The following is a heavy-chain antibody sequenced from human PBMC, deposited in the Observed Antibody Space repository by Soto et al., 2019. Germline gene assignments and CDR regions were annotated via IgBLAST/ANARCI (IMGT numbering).Heavy chain of an antibody. V-gene: IGHV4-30-4*01. Sequence: LSLTCTVSGGSISSGDHYWSCIRQPPGKGLEWSGYIYYSGSTYYNPSLKSRVTISVDTSKNQFSLKLSSVTAADTATYYCAQRTPEYGMDVWGQGTMVIVSS. CDR2: IYYSGST. CDR3: AQRTPEYGMDV. J-gene: IGHJ6*02. CDR1: GGSISSGDHY.